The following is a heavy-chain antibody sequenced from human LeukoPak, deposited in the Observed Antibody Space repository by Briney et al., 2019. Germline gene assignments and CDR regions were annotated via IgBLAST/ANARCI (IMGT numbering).Heavy chain of an antibody. V-gene: IGHV3-33*01. CDR3: ARDSGYCSSTNPICYGMDV. J-gene: IGHJ6*02. CDR2: IWYDGSNK. D-gene: IGHD2-2*01. CDR1: GFTFSSYG. Sequence: GGSLRLSCAASGFTFSSYGMHWVRQAPGKGLEWVAVIWYDGSNKYYADSVKGRFTISRDNSKNTLYLQMNSLRAEDTAVYYCARDSGYCSSTNPICYGMDVWGQGTTVTVSS.